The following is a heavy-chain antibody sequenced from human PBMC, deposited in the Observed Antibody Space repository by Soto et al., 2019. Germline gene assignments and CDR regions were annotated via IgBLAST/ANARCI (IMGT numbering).Heavy chain of an antibody. CDR1: GFTFRDYY. CDR3: ARDIVGGWLQPKYFQH. CDR2: ISSSSSYT. Sequence: QVQLVESGGGLVKPGGSLRLSCAASGFTFRDYYMSWIRQAPGKGLEWVSYISSSSSYTNYADSVKGRFTISRDNAKNSLYLQMNSLRAEDTAVYYCARDIVGGWLQPKYFQHWGQGTLVTVSS. D-gene: IGHD2-21*01. J-gene: IGHJ1*01. V-gene: IGHV3-11*05.